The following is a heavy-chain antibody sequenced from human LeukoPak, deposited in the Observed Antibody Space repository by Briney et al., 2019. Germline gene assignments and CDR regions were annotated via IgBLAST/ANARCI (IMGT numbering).Heavy chain of an antibody. CDR1: GGSFSGYY. CDR3: ARYSGFEYYGMDV. V-gene: IGHV4-34*01. J-gene: IGHJ6*02. D-gene: IGHD1-26*01. CDR2: INHSGST. Sequence: SETLSLTCAVYGGSFSGYYWSWIRQPPGKGLEWIGEINHSGSTNYNPSLKSRVTISVDTSKNQFSLKLSSVTAADTAVYYCARYSGFEYYGMDVWGQGTTVTVSS.